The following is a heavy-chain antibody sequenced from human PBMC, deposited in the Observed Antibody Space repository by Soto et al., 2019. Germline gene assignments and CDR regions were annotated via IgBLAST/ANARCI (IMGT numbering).Heavy chain of an antibody. D-gene: IGHD4-4*01. Sequence: SVKVSCKASGGTFDRHTINWVRQAPGQGLEWMGGIIPIFSTPKYAQKFQGRVMLTADKSTSTAYLELSSLRYEDTAVYYCARXGLQAQGVQYNHYAMDVWGQGTTVTVSS. J-gene: IGHJ6*02. CDR2: IIPIFSTP. V-gene: IGHV1-69*06. CDR1: GGTFDRHT. CDR3: ARXGLQAQGVQYNHYAMDV.